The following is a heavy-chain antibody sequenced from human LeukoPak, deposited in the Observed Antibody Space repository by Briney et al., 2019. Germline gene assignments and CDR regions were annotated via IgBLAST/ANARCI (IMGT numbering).Heavy chain of an antibody. J-gene: IGHJ5*02. CDR3: ARVFSDFWSGYSYGWWFDP. CDR1: GYRLSAYW. CDR2: IKKDGSEK. Sequence: GGSLRLSCAASGYRLSAYWMSWVRQAPGKGLEWVANIKKDGSEKYYVDSVKGRFTISRDNAKNSLYLQMNSLRAEDTAVYYCARVFSDFWSGYSYGWWFDPWGQGTLVTVSS. V-gene: IGHV3-7*01. D-gene: IGHD3-3*01.